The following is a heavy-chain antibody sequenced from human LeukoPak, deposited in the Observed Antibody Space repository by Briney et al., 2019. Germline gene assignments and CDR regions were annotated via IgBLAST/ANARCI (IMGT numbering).Heavy chain of an antibody. J-gene: IGHJ4*02. CDR1: GFTFDDYA. V-gene: IGHV3-9*01. CDR3: AKYGDCTNGVCNDY. D-gene: IGHD2-8*01. Sequence: PGRSLRLSCAASGFTFDDYAMHWVRQAPGKGLEWVSGISWNSGSIGYADSVKGRFTISRDNAKNSLYLQMNSLRAEDTALYYCAKYGDCTNGVCNDYWGQGTLVTVSS. CDR2: ISWNSGSI.